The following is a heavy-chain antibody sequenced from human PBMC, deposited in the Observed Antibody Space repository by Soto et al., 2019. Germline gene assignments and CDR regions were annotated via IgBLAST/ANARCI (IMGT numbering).Heavy chain of an antibody. D-gene: IGHD6-6*01. J-gene: IGHJ4*02. CDR3: AKDSKQLVSKFDY. CDR2: ISGSGGST. Sequence: GWSLRLSCAASGFTFSSYAMSWVRQAPGKGLEWVSAISGSGGSTYYADSVKGRFTISRDNSKNTLYLQMNSLRAEDTAVYYCAKDSKQLVSKFDYWGQGTLVTVSS. V-gene: IGHV3-23*01. CDR1: GFTFSSYA.